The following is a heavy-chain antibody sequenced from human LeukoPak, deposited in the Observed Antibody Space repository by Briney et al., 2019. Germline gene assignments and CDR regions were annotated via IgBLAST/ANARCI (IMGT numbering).Heavy chain of an antibody. V-gene: IGHV4-31*03. CDR3: ARAPVFGYSYGYTGRYYFDY. Sequence: TSETLSLTCTVSGGSISSGGYYWSWIRQHPGKGLEWIGYIYYSGSTYYNPSLKSRVTISVDTSKNQFSLKLSSVTAADTAVYYCARAPVFGYSYGYTGRYYFDYWGQGTLVTVSS. J-gene: IGHJ4*02. D-gene: IGHD5-18*01. CDR2: IYYSGST. CDR1: GGSISSGGYY.